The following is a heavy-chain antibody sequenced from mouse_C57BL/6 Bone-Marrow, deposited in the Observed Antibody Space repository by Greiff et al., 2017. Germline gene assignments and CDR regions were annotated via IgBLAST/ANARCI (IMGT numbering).Heavy chain of an antibody. CDR2: IYPRSGNT. Sequence: QVQLKESGAELARPGASVKLSCKASGYTFTSYGISWVKQRTGQGLEWIGEIYPRSGNTYYNEKFKGKATLTADKSSSTAYMELRSLTSEDSAVYFCAREYYVCMDYWGQGTSVTVSS. V-gene: IGHV1-81*01. J-gene: IGHJ4*01. D-gene: IGHD1-1*01. CDR1: GYTFTSYG. CDR3: AREYYVCMDY.